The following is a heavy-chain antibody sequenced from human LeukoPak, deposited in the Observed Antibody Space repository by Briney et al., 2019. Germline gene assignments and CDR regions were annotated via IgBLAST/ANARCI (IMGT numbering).Heavy chain of an antibody. CDR1: GYTFTSYD. CDR3: ARKNPKVWGSYHDY. Sequence: ASVKVSCKASGYTFTSYDINWVRQATGQGLEWMGWMNPNSGNTGYAQKLQGRVTMTTDTSTSTAYMELRSLRSDDTAVYYCARKNPKVWGSYHDYWGQGTLVTVSS. J-gene: IGHJ4*02. V-gene: IGHV1-8*01. CDR2: MNPNSGNT. D-gene: IGHD3-16*01.